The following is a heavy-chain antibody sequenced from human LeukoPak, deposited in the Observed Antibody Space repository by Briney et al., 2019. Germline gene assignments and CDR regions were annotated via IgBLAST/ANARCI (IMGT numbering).Heavy chain of an antibody. J-gene: IGHJ4*02. Sequence: SETLSLTCTDSGGSISSYYWSWIRQPPGKGLEWIGYIYYSGSTNYNPSLKSRVTISVDTSKNQFSLKLSSVTAADTAAYYCARDGAGEMATNGAHFDYWGQGTLVTVSS. V-gene: IGHV4-59*01. CDR2: IYYSGST. D-gene: IGHD5-24*01. CDR1: GGSISSYY. CDR3: ARDGAGEMATNGAHFDY.